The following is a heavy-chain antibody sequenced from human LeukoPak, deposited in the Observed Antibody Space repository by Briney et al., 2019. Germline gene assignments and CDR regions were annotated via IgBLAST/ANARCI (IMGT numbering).Heavy chain of an antibody. CDR2: IKEDGSEK. Sequence: GGSLRLSCAGSGFSFSSYWMSCVRQAPGKGLEWVANIKEDGSEKHYVDSVKGRFTISRDNTANSLYLQMNSLRADDTAVYYCARGFTSAYWGQGTLVTVSS. CDR1: GFSFSSYW. J-gene: IGHJ4*02. CDR3: ARGFTSAY. V-gene: IGHV3-7*01.